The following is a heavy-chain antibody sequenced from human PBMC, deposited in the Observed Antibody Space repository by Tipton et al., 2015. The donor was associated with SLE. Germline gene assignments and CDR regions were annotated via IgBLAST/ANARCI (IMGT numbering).Heavy chain of an antibody. D-gene: IGHD5-12*01. V-gene: IGHV4-59*11. J-gene: IGHJ6*03. CDR1: GGSISSHY. CDR3: ARVWVARDYYYMDV. CDR2: IYYSGST. Sequence: TLSLTCTVSGGSISSHYWSWIRQPPGKGLEWIGYIYYSGSTNYNPSLKSRVTISVDTSKNQFSLKLSSVIAADTAVYYCARVWVARDYYYMDVWGKGTTVTVSS.